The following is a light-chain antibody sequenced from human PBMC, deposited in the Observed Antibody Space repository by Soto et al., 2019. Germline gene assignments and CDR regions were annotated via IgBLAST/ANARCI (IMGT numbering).Light chain of an antibody. CDR2: AAS. CDR1: QGISSY. Sequence: IQLTQSPSSLSASVVDRVNINCRASQGISSYLAWYQQKPGKAPKLLIYAASTLQSGVPSRFSGSGSGTDFTLTISSLQPEDFATYYCQQLNSYPPFGQGTRLEIK. CDR3: QQLNSYPP. J-gene: IGKJ5*01. V-gene: IGKV1-9*01.